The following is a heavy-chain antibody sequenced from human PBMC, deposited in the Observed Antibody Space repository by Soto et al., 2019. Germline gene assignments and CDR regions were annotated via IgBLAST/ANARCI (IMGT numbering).Heavy chain of an antibody. Sequence: QVQLQESGPGLVKPSQTLSLICTISGGSISSGFYYWSWIRQHPGKGLEWIGYIYHSGSTYYNPSLTGRVTISVDTSKNRFSLKLGSVTAADTAVYYCARGYSNGSEDFDYWGQGTLVTVSS. J-gene: IGHJ4*02. D-gene: IGHD5-18*01. CDR1: GGSISSGFYY. V-gene: IGHV4-31*03. CDR2: IYHSGST. CDR3: ARGYSNGSEDFDY.